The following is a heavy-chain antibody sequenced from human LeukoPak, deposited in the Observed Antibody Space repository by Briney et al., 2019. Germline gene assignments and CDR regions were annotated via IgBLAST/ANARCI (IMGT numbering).Heavy chain of an antibody. V-gene: IGHV3-30*18. D-gene: IGHD4-17*01. J-gene: IGHJ3*02. CDR1: GFTFSSYG. CDR3: AKDLHDYGDYELAFDI. CDR2: ISYDGSNK. Sequence: GGSLRLSCAASGFTFSSYGMHWVRQAPGKGLEWVAVISYDGSNKYYADSVKGRFTISRDNSKNTLYLQMNSLRAEDTALYYCAKDLHDYGDYELAFDIWGQGTMVTVSS.